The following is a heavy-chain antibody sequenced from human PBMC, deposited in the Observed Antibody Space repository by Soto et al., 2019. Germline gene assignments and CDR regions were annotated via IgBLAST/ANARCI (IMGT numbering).Heavy chain of an antibody. Sequence: ASVKVSCKGFGYIFTGYYIHWVRQAPGQGLEWMGWINPASGGTNYAQKFQGRATMTRDMSFSTAYMELSRLGSDDTAVYYCARENWNYDCDYWGQGTLVTVSS. J-gene: IGHJ4*02. CDR2: INPASGGT. CDR1: GYIFTGYY. D-gene: IGHD1-7*01. CDR3: ARENWNYDCDY. V-gene: IGHV1-2*02.